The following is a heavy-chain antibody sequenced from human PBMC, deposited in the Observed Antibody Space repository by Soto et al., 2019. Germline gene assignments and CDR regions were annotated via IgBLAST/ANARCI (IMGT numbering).Heavy chain of an antibody. D-gene: IGHD4-17*01. J-gene: IGHJ5*02. V-gene: IGHV4-59*01. Sequence: PSETLSLTCTVSGGSISSYYWSWIRQPPGKGLEWIGYIYYSGSTNYNPSLKSRVTISVDTSKNQFSLKLSSVTAADTAVYYCARDITTVTKFNWFDPRGQGTLVTVSS. CDR3: ARDITTVTKFNWFDP. CDR1: GGSISSYY. CDR2: IYYSGST.